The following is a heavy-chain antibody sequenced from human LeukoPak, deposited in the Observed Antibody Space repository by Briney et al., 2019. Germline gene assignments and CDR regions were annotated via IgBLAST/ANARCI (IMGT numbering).Heavy chain of an antibody. CDR2: IYSDGNT. CDR3: ARDHYGLGSYPNP. J-gene: IGHJ5*02. D-gene: IGHD3-10*01. V-gene: IGHV3-66*01. CDR1: GFTVSSNY. Sequence: PGGSLRLSCAASGFTVSSNYMSWVRQAPGKGLEWVSVIYSDGNTFYADSVKGRFTISRDNSKSTLYLQMNSLRAEDTAMYYCARDHYGLGSYPNPWGQGTLVTVSS.